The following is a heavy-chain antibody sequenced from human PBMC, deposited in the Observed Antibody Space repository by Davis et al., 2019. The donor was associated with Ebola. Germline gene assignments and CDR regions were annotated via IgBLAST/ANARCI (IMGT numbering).Heavy chain of an antibody. CDR2: IKQDGSEK. Sequence: GESLKISCAASGFTFSSYWMSWVRQAPGKGLEWVANIKQDGSEKYYVDSVKGRFTISRDNAKNSLYLQMNSLRAEDTAMYYCARGVLLLYQSDWFDPWGQGTLVTVSS. J-gene: IGHJ5*02. CDR3: ARGVLLLYQSDWFDP. CDR1: GFTFSSYW. D-gene: IGHD2-2*02. V-gene: IGHV3-7*03.